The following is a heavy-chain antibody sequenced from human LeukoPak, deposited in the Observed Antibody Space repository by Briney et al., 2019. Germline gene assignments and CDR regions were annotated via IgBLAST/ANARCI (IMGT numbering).Heavy chain of an antibody. V-gene: IGHV3-30*18. Sequence: PGGSLRLSCAASGFTFSSYVMHWVRQAPGKGLEWVAVISYDGSNKYYADSVKGRFTISRDNSKNTLYLQMNSLRAEDTAVYYCAKDLAPHFAVVTAILDYWGQGTLVTVSS. D-gene: IGHD2-21*02. J-gene: IGHJ4*02. CDR1: GFTFSSYV. CDR3: AKDLAPHFAVVTAILDY. CDR2: ISYDGSNK.